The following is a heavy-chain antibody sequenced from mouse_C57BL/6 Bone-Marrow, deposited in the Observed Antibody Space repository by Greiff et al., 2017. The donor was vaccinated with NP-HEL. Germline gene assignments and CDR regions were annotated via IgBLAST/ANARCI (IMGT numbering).Heavy chain of an antibody. CDR2: IYPGSGST. V-gene: IGHV1-55*01. CDR1: GYTFTSYW. J-gene: IGHJ3*01. CDR3: ARRPFAY. Sequence: QVQLKESGAELVKPGASVKMSCKASGYTFTSYWITWVKQRPGQGLEWIGDIYPGSGSTNYNEKFKSKATLTVDTSSSTAYMQLSSLTSEDSAVYYCARRPFAYWGQGTLVTVSA.